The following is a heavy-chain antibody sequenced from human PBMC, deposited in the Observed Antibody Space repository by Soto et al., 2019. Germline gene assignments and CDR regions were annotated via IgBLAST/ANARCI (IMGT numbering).Heavy chain of an antibody. Sequence: SETLSLTCTVSGGSTSGSIYYGVWIRQPPGKVLEWIGSIYYSGSTYYNPSLKSRVTISVDTSKNQFSLKLSSVTAADTAVYYCARRTKWELRPRYYYGMDVWGQGTTVTVSS. CDR3: ARRTKWELRPRYYYGMDV. J-gene: IGHJ6*02. CDR1: GGSTSGSIYY. CDR2: IYYSGST. V-gene: IGHV4-39*01. D-gene: IGHD1-26*01.